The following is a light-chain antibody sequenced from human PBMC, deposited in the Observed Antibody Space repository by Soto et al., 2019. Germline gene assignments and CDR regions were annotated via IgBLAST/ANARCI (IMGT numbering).Light chain of an antibody. V-gene: IGLV2-14*01. CDR3: SSYTSSSTYV. CDR2: EVS. J-gene: IGLJ1*01. Sequence: QSALAQPASVSGSPGQSITISCTGTSSDVGGYNYVSWYQQHPGKAPKLMIYEVSNRPSGVSNRFSGSKSGNTAFLTISGLQAEDEADYYCSSYTSSSTYVFGTGTKVTVL. CDR1: SSDVGGYNY.